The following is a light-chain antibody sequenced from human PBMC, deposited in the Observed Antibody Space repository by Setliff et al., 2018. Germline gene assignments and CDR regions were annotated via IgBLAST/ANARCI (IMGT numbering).Light chain of an antibody. CDR1: SSDIGRYDF. CDR3: CSYTPTMGAV. CDR2: SVN. V-gene: IGLV2-14*03. J-gene: IGLJ2*01. Sequence: QSVLTQPASVSGSPAQSITISCTGTSSDIGRYDFVSWYQHLPGKAPQLLIFSVNNRPSQISDRFSASKSGDTASLTISGLQAEDEAVYYCCSYTPTMGAVFGGGTKVTVL.